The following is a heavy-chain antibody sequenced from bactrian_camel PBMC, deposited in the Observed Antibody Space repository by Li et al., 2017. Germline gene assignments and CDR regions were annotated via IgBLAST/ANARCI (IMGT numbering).Heavy chain of an antibody. CDR2: ITSDGKTT. CDR3: AADGLKRTSCRLDSPTYIDGYGH. CDR1: EFTLRHYY. V-gene: IGHV3-2*01. D-gene: IGHD5*01. Sequence: VQLVESGGGLVLPGGSLRLSCAASEFTLRHYYMTWVRQAPGKGLEWVSTITSDGKTTYYADSVKGRFTISTDNTKDTVFLQMNSLQPEDTATYYCAADGLKRTSCRLDSPTYIDGYGHWGQGTQVTVS. J-gene: IGHJ4*01.